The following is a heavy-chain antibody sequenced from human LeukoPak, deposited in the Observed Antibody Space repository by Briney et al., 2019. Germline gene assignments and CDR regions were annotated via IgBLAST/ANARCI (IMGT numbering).Heavy chain of an antibody. D-gene: IGHD3-10*01. CDR2: IYYGDTT. J-gene: IGHJ3*02. CDR3: ESDRGDASDI. Sequence: GGSLRLSCAASGVSVNRNYMSWVRQAPGKGLEWVSVIYYGDTTYYADSVKGRFTISRDNSNNAVNLQMNNLRAEDTAVYYRESDRGDASDIWGQGTMVTVSS. CDR1: GVSVNRNY. V-gene: IGHV3-66*01.